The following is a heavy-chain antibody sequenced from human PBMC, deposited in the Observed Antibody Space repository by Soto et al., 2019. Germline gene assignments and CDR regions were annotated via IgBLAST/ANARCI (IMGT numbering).Heavy chain of an antibody. CDR1: GFIFNNYA. CDR2: ISGSGGST. J-gene: IGHJ4*02. V-gene: IGHV3-23*01. CDR3: AKGLWATVAAREGSDY. Sequence: GGSLRLSCAASGFIFNNYAMSWVRQAPGKALEWVSAISGSGGSTYYADSVKGRFTISRDNSKNTLYLQVNSLRDDDTALFYCAKGLWATVAAREGSDYWGQGTLVTVSS. D-gene: IGHD6-6*01.